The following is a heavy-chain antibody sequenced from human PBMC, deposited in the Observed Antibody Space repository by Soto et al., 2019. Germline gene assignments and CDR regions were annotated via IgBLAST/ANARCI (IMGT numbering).Heavy chain of an antibody. CDR1: GFTVSSNY. CDR3: AKKSSGFVTALDV. J-gene: IGHJ6*02. D-gene: IGHD3-22*01. CDR2: LYSGGSA. V-gene: IGHV3-53*01. Sequence: GGSLRLSCAASGFTVSSNYMNWVRQAPGKGLEWVSVLYSGGSAYYADSVKGRFTISRDNSKNILYLQMNSLRAEDAATYYCAKKSSGFVTALDVWGPGTTVTVSS.